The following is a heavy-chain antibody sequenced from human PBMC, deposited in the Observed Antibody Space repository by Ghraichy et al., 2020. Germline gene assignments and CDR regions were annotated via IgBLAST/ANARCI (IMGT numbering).Heavy chain of an antibody. J-gene: IGHJ5*02. V-gene: IGHV3-23*01. Sequence: GGSLRLSCAASGFTFSSYAMSWVRQAPGKGLEWVSAISGSGGSTYYADSVKGRFTISRDNSKNTLYLQMNSLRAEDTAVYYCAKVERYDFWSGYRWFDPWGQGTLVTVSS. CDR1: GFTFSSYA. CDR3: AKVERYDFWSGYRWFDP. CDR2: ISGSGGST. D-gene: IGHD3-3*01.